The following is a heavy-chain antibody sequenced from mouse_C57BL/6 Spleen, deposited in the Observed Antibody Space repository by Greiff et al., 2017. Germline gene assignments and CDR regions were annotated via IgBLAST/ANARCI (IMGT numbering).Heavy chain of an antibody. D-gene: IGHD2-2*01. CDR2: IRSKSNNYAT. CDR1: GFSFNTYA. V-gene: IGHV10-1*01. CDR3: VRAYGYDEGFDY. J-gene: IGHJ2*01. Sequence: EVQLVESGGGLVQPKGSLKLSCAASGFSFNTYAMNWVRQAPGKGLEWVARIRSKSNNYATYYADSVKDRFTISRDDSESMLYLQMNNLKTEDTAMYYCVRAYGYDEGFDYWGQGTTLTVSS.